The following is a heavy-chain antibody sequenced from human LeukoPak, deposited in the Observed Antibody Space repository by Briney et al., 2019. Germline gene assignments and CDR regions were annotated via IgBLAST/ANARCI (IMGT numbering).Heavy chain of an antibody. Sequence: PGGSLRLSCAASGFMFSSYVMNWVRQAPGKGLEWVSVISGSGGGTYYADSVKGRFTISRDNSKNTLYLQMNSLRAEDTAVYYCAKGPEYYDFWSGWKGTDAFDIWGQGTMVTVSS. CDR1: GFMFSSYV. CDR3: AKGPEYYDFWSGWKGTDAFDI. D-gene: IGHD3-3*01. J-gene: IGHJ3*02. CDR2: ISGSGGGT. V-gene: IGHV3-23*01.